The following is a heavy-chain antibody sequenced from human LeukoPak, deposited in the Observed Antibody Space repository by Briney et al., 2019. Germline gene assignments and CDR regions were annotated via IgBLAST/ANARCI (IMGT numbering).Heavy chain of an antibody. CDR3: ARGPLGRRGYSGYVTFDY. CDR1: GGTFSSYA. D-gene: IGHD5-12*01. J-gene: IGHJ4*02. CDR2: IIPIFGTA. V-gene: IGHV1-69*05. Sequence: SVTVSCKASGGTFSSYAISWVRQAPGQGLDWMGRIIPIFGTANYAQKFQGRVTITTDESTSTAYMELSSLRSEDTAVYYCARGPLGRRGYSGYVTFDYWGQGTLVTVSS.